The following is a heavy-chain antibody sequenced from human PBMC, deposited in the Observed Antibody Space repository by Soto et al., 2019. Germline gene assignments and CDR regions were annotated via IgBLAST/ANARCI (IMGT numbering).Heavy chain of an antibody. J-gene: IGHJ4*02. Sequence: VKASCKDSRCTSSSCALSWVQQSPEQGLEWMGVIIPIFGTANYAQKFQGRVTITADESTSTAYMELSSLRSEDTPVYYCPREVTYADYCKYYFDYSGQGTLVTVSS. D-gene: IGHD4-17*01. V-gene: IGHV1-69*13. CDR1: RCTSSSCA. CDR3: PREVTYADYCKYYFDY. CDR2: IIPIFGTA.